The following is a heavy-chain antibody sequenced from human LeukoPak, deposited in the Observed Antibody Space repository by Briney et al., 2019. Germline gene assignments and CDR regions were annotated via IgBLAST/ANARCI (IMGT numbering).Heavy chain of an antibody. CDR2: IYHSGST. CDR3: ARDFDPTSASYYCYMDV. D-gene: IGHD3-9*01. CDR1: GYSISSGYY. Sequence: SETLSLTCAVSGYSISSGYYWGWIRQPPGKGLEWIGSIYHSGSTYYNPSLKSRFTISVDTSKNQFSLKLSSVTAADTAVYYCARDFDPTSASYYCYMDVWGKGTTV. V-gene: IGHV4-38-2*02. J-gene: IGHJ6*03.